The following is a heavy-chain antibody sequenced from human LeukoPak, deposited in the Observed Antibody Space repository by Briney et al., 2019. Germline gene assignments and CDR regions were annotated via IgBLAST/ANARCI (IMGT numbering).Heavy chain of an antibody. Sequence: GGSLRLSCAASGLTFSSYAMHWVRQAPGKGLEWVAVISYDGSNKYYADSVKGRFTISGDKSKNTLYLQMNSLRPEDTAFYYCARGPGPIAGAKNPFDIWGQGTMVTVSS. V-gene: IGHV3-30*01. CDR1: GLTFSSYA. D-gene: IGHD1-26*01. CDR2: ISYDGSNK. CDR3: ARGPGPIAGAKNPFDI. J-gene: IGHJ3*02.